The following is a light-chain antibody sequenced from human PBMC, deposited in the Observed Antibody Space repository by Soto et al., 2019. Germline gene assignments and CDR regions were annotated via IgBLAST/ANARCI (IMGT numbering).Light chain of an antibody. CDR3: QQRSNWPPL. Sequence: EIVLTQSPGTLSLSPGERTTLSCRVSQSVSSDYLAWYQQKPGQAPRLLIYDASNRATGIPARFSGSGSGTDFTLTISSLEPEDFAVYYCQQRSNWPPLFGQGTRLEIK. CDR2: DAS. J-gene: IGKJ5*01. CDR1: QSVSSDY. V-gene: IGKV3-11*01.